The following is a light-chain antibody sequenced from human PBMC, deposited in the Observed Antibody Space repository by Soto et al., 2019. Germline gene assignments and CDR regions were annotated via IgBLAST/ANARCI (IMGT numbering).Light chain of an antibody. CDR2: SNS. V-gene: IGLV1-44*01. CDR3: AAWDDNLNGYV. J-gene: IGLJ1*01. Sequence: QPVLPQPPSASGTPGQRVTISCSGSASNIDTNTVHWYQHLPGTAPKLLIYSNSLRPSGVPDRFSASKSGTSASLAISGLQSEDEADYFCAAWDDNLNGYVFGSGTKLTVL. CDR1: ASNIDTNT.